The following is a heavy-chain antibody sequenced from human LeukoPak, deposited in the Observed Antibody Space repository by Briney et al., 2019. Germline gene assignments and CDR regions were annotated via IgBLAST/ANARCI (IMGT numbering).Heavy chain of an antibody. J-gene: IGHJ4*02. CDR3: ARILWFGELFLSPYFDY. V-gene: IGHV1-18*01. CDR1: GYTFTGYG. D-gene: IGHD3-10*01. CDR2: ISAYNGNT. Sequence: ASVKVSCKASGYTFTGYGISWVRQAPGQGLEWMGWISAYNGNTNYAQKLQGRVTMTTDTSTSTAYMELRSLRSDDTAVYYCARILWFGELFLSPYFDYWGQGTLVTVSS.